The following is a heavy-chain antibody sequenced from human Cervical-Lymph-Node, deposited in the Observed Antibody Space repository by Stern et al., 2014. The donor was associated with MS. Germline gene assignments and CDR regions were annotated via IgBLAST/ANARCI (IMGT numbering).Heavy chain of an antibody. V-gene: IGHV3-23*04. CDR3: AKGRDIVATIGGYDY. CDR2: ISGSGGAT. J-gene: IGHJ4*02. CDR1: GFIFSTHA. D-gene: IGHD5-12*01. Sequence: VQLVESGGGLVQPGGSVRLSCGASGFIFSTHAMSWVRQAPGKGLEWVSAISGSGGATYHADSVKGRFTISRDNSKKTLYLQMNSLRAEDTAVYYCAKGRDIVATIGGYDYWGQGTLVTVSS.